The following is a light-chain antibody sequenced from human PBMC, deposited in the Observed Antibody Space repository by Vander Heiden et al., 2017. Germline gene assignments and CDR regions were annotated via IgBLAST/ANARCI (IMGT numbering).Light chain of an antibody. Sequence: SALPQPASVSGSPGLSITISCTGTISDIGGYSYVSWYQRHPGKAPKLIIYDVDSRPSGVSNRFSGSKSGKTASLTISGLQAEDEAEYYCSSYTTSGTFPYVFGAGTQVTVL. V-gene: IGLV2-14*01. CDR3: SSYTTSGTFPYV. CDR1: ISDIGGYSY. J-gene: IGLJ1*01. CDR2: DVD.